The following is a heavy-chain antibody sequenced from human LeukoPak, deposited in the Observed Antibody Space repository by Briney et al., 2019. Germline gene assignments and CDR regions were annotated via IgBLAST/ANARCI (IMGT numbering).Heavy chain of an antibody. V-gene: IGHV1-46*01. Sequence: ASVKVSCKASGYTFTSYYMHWVRQAPGQGLEWMGIINPSGGSTSYAQKFQGRVTITADKSTSTAYMELSSLRSEDTAVYYCARVETDIVVVTAILVYYYYYGMDVWGQGTTVTVSS. J-gene: IGHJ6*02. D-gene: IGHD2-21*02. CDR3: ARVETDIVVVTAILVYYYYYGMDV. CDR1: GYTFTSYY. CDR2: INPSGGST.